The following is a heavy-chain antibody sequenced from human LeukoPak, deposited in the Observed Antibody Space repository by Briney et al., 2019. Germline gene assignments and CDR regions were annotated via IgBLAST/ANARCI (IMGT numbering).Heavy chain of an antibody. V-gene: IGHV3-23*01. CDR3: AKEVPGSFDY. CDR2: IGGSGSST. D-gene: IGHD3-10*01. CDR1: GFTFRSYA. Sequence: PGGSLRLSCAASGFTFRSYAMNWVRQAPGKGLDWVSAIGGSGSSTYYADSVKGRFTISRDNSKNTLYLQMNSLRAEDTAVYYCAKEVPGSFDYWGQGTLVTVSS. J-gene: IGHJ4*02.